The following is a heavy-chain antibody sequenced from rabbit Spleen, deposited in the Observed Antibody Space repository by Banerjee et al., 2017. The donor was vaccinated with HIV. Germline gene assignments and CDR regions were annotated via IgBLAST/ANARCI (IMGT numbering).Heavy chain of an antibody. D-gene: IGHD6-1*01. CDR2: INASTGKP. V-gene: IGHV1S45*01. Sequence: QEQLVESGGGLVQPEGSLTLTCKASGFSFSDRDVMSWVRQAPGKGLEWIACINASTGKPVYATWASGRFTISRTSSTTVTLQMTSLTAADTATYFCARGIGDVYDLELWGPGTLVTVS. CDR1: GFSFSDRDV. J-gene: IGHJ4*01. CDR3: ARGIGDVYDLEL.